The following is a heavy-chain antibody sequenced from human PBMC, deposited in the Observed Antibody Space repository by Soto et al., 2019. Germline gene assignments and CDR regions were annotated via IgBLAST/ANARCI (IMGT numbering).Heavy chain of an antibody. D-gene: IGHD5-12*01. CDR3: ARGGDSGYGRNWFDP. Sequence: SVKVSCKASGGTFSSYAISWVLQAPGQGLEWMGGIIPIFGTANYAQKFQGRVTITADESTSTAYMELSSLRSEDTAVYYCARGGDSGYGRNWFDPWGQGTLVTVSS. V-gene: IGHV1-69*13. CDR1: GGTFSSYA. J-gene: IGHJ5*02. CDR2: IIPIFGTA.